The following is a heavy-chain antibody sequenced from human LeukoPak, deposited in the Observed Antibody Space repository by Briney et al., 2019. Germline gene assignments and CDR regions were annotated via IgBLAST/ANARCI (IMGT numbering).Heavy chain of an antibody. Sequence: GGSLRLSCAASGFTFSSYSMNWVRQAPGKGLEWVSYISSSSSTIYYADSVKGRFTISRDNAKNSLYLQMNSLRAEDTAVYYCAKDRSHYGSGSYNGYWGQGTLVTVSS. CDR1: GFTFSSYS. D-gene: IGHD3-10*01. J-gene: IGHJ4*02. V-gene: IGHV3-48*01. CDR3: AKDRSHYGSGSYNGY. CDR2: ISSSSSTI.